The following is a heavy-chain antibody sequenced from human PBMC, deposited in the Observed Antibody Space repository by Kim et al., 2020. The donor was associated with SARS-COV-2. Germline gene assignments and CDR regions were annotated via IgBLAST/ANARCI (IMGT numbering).Heavy chain of an antibody. J-gene: IGHJ4*02. CDR2: IYYSGST. D-gene: IGHD3-9*01. CDR3: ASGGRWYDSLPGYNGNFDY. CDR1: GGSVSSGSYY. V-gene: IGHV4-61*01. Sequence: SETLSLTCTVSGGSVSSGSYYWSWIRQPPGKGLEWIGYIYYSGSTNYNPSLKSRVTISVDTSKNQFSLKLSSVTAADTAVYYCASGGRWYDSLPGYNGNFDYWGQGTLVTVSS.